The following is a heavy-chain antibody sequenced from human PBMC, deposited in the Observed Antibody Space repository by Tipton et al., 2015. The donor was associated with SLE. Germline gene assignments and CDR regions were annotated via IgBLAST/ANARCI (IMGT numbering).Heavy chain of an antibody. CDR3: ARDGSTMDWFDP. CDR2: ISTYNGNT. D-gene: IGHD5/OR15-5a*01. V-gene: IGHV1-18*01. J-gene: IGHJ5*02. Sequence: QLVQSGVEVKKPGASVRVSCKASGYTFTTYGISWVRQAPGQGLEWMGWISTYNGNTNYAQKLQGRVTMTSDTSTSTAYMELRSLRSDDTAVYYCARDGSTMDWFDPWGQGTLVTVSS. CDR1: GYTFTTYG.